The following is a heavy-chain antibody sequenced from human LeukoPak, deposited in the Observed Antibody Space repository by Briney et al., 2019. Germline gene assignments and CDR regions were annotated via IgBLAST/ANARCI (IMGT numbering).Heavy chain of an antibody. J-gene: IGHJ4*02. CDR2: ISWNSGSI. D-gene: IGHD2-2*01. CDR3: ARTTSTSCCYFDY. V-gene: IGHV3-9*01. CDR1: GFTFDDYA. Sequence: GGSLRLSCAASGFTFDDYAMHWVRQAPGKGLEWVSGISWNSGSIGYADSVKGRFTISRDNSKNTLYLQMNSLRAEDTAVYYCARTTSTSCCYFDYWGQGTLVTVSS.